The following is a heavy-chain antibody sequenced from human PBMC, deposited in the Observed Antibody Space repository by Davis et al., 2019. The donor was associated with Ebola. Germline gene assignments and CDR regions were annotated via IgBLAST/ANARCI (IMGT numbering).Heavy chain of an antibody. D-gene: IGHD4-11*01. V-gene: IGHV3-9*01. CDR1: GFTFSSYA. CDR3: AKIPTVTTLYGMDV. CDR2: ISWNSGSI. J-gene: IGHJ6*02. Sequence: SLKISCAASGFTFSSYAMHWVRQAPGKGLEWVSGISWNSGSIGYADSVKGRFTISRDNAKNSLYLQMNSLRAEDTALYYCAKIPTVTTLYGMDVWGQGTTVTVSS.